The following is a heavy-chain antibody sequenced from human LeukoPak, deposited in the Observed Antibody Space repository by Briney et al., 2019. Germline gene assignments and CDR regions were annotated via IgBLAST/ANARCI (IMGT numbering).Heavy chain of an antibody. D-gene: IGHD1-26*01. CDR1: GYTLTELS. CDR3: ATDITLELPQGYYYHGMDV. J-gene: IGHJ6*02. CDR2: FDPEDGET. Sequence: ASVKVSCKVSGYTLTELSMHWVRQAPGKGLEWMGGFDPEDGETIYAQKFQGRVTMTEDTSTDTAYMELSSLRSEDTAVYYCATDITLELPQGYYYHGMDVWGQGTTVTVSS. V-gene: IGHV1-24*01.